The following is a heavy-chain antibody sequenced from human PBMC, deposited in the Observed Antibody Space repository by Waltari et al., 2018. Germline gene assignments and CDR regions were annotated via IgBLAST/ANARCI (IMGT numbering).Heavy chain of an antibody. V-gene: IGHV4-34*01. J-gene: IGHJ3*01. D-gene: IGHD5-12*01. CDR2: INHAGNI. CDR1: GGSFSSYY. CDR3: ARISGLDYATPM. Sequence: QVQLQQWGAGLLQPSETLSPTCGVRGGSFSSYYWSWIRQSPGKGLEWIGEINHAGNIHYNPSFKSRVTMSIDTARNQFSLEVKSVIAADTAVYFCARISGLDYATPMWGLGTVVTVSS.